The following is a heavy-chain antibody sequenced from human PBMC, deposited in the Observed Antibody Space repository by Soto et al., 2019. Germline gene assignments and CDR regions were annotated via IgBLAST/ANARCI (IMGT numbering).Heavy chain of an antibody. V-gene: IGHV3-30-3*01. D-gene: IGHD3-22*01. Sequence: GGSLRLSCAASGFTFSSYAMHWVRQAPGKELEWVAVISYDGSNKYYADSVKGRFTISRDNSKNTLYLQMNSLRAEDTAVYYCARGSKYYYDSSGYYYGGRYYYGMDVWGQGTTVTVSS. CDR3: ARGSKYYYDSSGYYYGGRYYYGMDV. CDR2: ISYDGSNK. J-gene: IGHJ6*02. CDR1: GFTFSSYA.